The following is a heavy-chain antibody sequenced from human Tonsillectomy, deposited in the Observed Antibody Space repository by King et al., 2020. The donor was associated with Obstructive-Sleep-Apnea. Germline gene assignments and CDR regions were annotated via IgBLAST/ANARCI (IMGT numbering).Heavy chain of an antibody. D-gene: IGHD4/OR15-4a*01. V-gene: IGHV4-39*07. CDR2: FYYGGTT. CDR3: AREGLSNWFDP. CDR1: GGSISSSNYY. Sequence: MQLQESGPGLVKPSETLSLTCTVSGGSISSSNYYWGWIRQPPGKGLEWIGSFYYGGTTSYNPSLKSRVTISVDTSKNQFSLKLTSVTAADTAVYYCAREGLSNWFDPWGQGTLVTVSS. J-gene: IGHJ5*02.